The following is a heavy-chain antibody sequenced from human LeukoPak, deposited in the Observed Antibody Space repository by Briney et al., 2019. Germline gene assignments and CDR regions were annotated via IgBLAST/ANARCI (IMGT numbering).Heavy chain of an antibody. V-gene: IGHV4-34*01. CDR2: INHSGST. CDR1: GGSFSGYY. Sequence: SETLSLTCAVYGGSFSGYYWSWIRQPPGKGLEWIGEINHSGSTNYSPSLKSRVTISVDTSKNQFSLKLSSVTAADTAVYYCAGRDYYDSSGYYKVDYWGQGTLVTVSS. CDR3: AGRDYYDSSGYYKVDY. J-gene: IGHJ4*02. D-gene: IGHD3-22*01.